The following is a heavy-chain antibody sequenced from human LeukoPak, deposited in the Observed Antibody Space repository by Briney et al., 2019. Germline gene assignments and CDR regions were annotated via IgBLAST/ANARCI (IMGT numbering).Heavy chain of an antibody. CDR3: ARDFEKGPYNWNA. J-gene: IGHJ5*02. V-gene: IGHV3-30*03. Sequence: GRSLRLSCAASGFTFSDYDIHWVRQAPGKGLEWVAVISYDGSNKYYADSVKGRFTISRDNSKNTLSLQMNSLRAEDTAVYYCARDFEKGPYNWNAWGQGTLVTVSS. D-gene: IGHD1-20*01. CDR2: ISYDGSNK. CDR1: GFTFSDYD.